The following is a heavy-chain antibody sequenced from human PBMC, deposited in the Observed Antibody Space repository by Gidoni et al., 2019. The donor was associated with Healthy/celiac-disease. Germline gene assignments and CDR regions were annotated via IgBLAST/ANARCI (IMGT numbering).Heavy chain of an antibody. CDR3: ARPAGDSGSYWVVAFDI. CDR1: GGSISSSSYY. D-gene: IGHD1-26*01. J-gene: IGHJ3*02. CDR2: IYYSGST. V-gene: IGHV4-39*01. Sequence: QLQLQESGPGLVKPSETLSLTCTVSGGSISSSSYYWGWIRQPPGKGLEWIGSIYYSGSTYYNPSLKSRVTISVDTSKNQFSLKLSSVTAADTAVYYCARPAGDSGSYWVVAFDIWGQGTMVTVSS.